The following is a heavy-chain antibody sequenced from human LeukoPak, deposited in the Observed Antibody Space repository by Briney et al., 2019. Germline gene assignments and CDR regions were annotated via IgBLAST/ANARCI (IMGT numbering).Heavy chain of an antibody. V-gene: IGHV3-30*18. CDR3: AKDRVGGATGYYFDY. J-gene: IGHJ4*02. CDR2: ISYDGSNK. Sequence: GGSLRLSCAASGFTFSSYGMHWVRQAPGKGLEWVAVISYDGSNKYYADSVKGRFTISRDNPKNTLYLQMNSLRAEDTAVYYCAKDRVGGATGYYFDYWGQGTLVTVSS. D-gene: IGHD1-26*01. CDR1: GFTFSSYG.